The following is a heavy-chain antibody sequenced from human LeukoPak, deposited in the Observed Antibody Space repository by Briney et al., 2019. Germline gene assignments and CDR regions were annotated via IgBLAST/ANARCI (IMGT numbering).Heavy chain of an antibody. Sequence: PSETLSLTCTVSGGSISSYYWSWIRQPPGKGLEWIGYIYYGGSTNYNPSLKSRVTISVDTSKNQFSLKLSSVTAADTAVYYCASYQRDYYDSSGYINWGQGTLVTVSS. CDR2: IYYGGST. CDR1: GGSISSYY. J-gene: IGHJ4*02. V-gene: IGHV4-59*01. D-gene: IGHD3-22*01. CDR3: ASYQRDYYDSSGYIN.